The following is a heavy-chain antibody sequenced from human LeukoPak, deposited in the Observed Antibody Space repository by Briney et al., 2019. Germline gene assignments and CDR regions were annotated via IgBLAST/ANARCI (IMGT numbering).Heavy chain of an antibody. V-gene: IGHV4-59*12. CDR1: GGSINIYY. D-gene: IGHD1-14*01. CDR3: ASGGIAGWYFDL. CDR2: IHYSGST. J-gene: IGHJ2*01. Sequence: SETLSLTCTVSGGSINIYYWSWIRQPPGKGLEWIGYIHYSGSTNYNPSLKSRVTISVDTSKNQFSLKLSSLTAADTAVYYCASGGIAGWYFDLWGRGTLVTVSS.